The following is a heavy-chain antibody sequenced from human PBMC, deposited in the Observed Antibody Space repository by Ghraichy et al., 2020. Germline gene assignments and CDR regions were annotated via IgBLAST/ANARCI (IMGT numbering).Heavy chain of an antibody. CDR3: ASGPGDYGDLYGMDV. CDR2: IYSGGST. D-gene: IGHD4-17*01. CDR1: GFTVSSNY. V-gene: IGHV3-53*01. J-gene: IGHJ6*02. Sequence: GGSLRLSCAASGFTVSSNYMSWVRQAPGKGLEWVSVIYSGGSTYYADSVKGRFTISRDNSKNTLYLQMNSLRAEDTAVYYCASGPGDYGDLYGMDVWGQGTTVTVSS.